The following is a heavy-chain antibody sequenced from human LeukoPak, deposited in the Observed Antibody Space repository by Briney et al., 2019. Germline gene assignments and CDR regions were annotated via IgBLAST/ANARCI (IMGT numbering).Heavy chain of an antibody. D-gene: IGHD3-3*01. CDR3: ARTTYYDFWSGYYGDY. V-gene: IGHV4-39*01. CDR1: GGSISSSSYY. J-gene: IGHJ4*02. CDR2: IYYSGST. Sequence: PSETLSLTCTVSGGSISSSSYYWGWIRQPPGKGLEWIGSIYYSGSTYYNPSLKSRVTISVDTSENQFSLKLSSVTAADTAVYYCARTTYYDFWSGYYGDYWGQGTLVTVSS.